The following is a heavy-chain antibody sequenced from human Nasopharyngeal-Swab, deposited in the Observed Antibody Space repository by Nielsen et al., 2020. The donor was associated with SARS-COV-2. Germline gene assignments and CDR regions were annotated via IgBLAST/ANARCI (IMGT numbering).Heavy chain of an antibody. J-gene: IGHJ6*03. V-gene: IGHV4-34*01. CDR1: GGSISSYY. CDR3: ARVLAAKTTPFMDV. D-gene: IGHD2-15*01. Sequence: SETLSLTCTVSGGSISSYYWSWIRQPPGKGLEWIGEINHSGSTNYNPSLKSRVTISVDTSKNQFSLKLSSVTAADTAVYYCARVLAAKTTPFMDVWGKGTTVTVSS. CDR2: INHSGST.